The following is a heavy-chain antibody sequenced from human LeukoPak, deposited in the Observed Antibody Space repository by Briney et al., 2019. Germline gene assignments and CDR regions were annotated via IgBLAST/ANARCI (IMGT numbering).Heavy chain of an antibody. Sequence: SETLSLTRTVSGGSISSSSYYWGWIRQPPGKGLEWIGYIYYSGSTNYNPSLKSRVTISVDTSKNQFSLKLSSVTAADTAVYYCARNEPDSSGYYYALDYWGQGTLVTVSS. CDR1: GGSISSSSYY. J-gene: IGHJ4*02. CDR3: ARNEPDSSGYYYALDY. V-gene: IGHV4-61*05. CDR2: IYYSGST. D-gene: IGHD3-22*01.